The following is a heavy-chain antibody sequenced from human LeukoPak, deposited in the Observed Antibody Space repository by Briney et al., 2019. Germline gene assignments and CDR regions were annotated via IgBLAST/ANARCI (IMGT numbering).Heavy chain of an antibody. CDR2: ISSGXTYX. J-gene: IGHJ4*02. CDR1: GFTFHNTG. V-gene: IGHV3-21*01. Sequence: GGSLRLSCAASGFTFHNTGMSWVRQAPGRGLEWVSFISSGXTYXXXXXSXXXRFTISRDNAQNALYLQMNSLRAEDTAVYYCARGSAEFDYWGQGTLVTVSS. CDR3: ARGSAEFDY.